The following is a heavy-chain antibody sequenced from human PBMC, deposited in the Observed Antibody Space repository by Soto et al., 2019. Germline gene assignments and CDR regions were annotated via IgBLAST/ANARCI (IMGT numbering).Heavy chain of an antibody. J-gene: IGHJ6*03. D-gene: IGHD5-12*01. CDR1: GDSFNDYY. V-gene: IGHV1-2*04. CDR2: INPNGGVT. Sequence: QVQLVQSGAEVRKPGASVTVSCRSSGDSFNDYYIHWVRQAPGQGFEWMGWINPNGGVTKYAQKFQGWVSMTRDTSIRTVYMQLRRVRSDDTAVYYCGRESGGATAPLDYYFFCVDVWGTGTTVTVSS. CDR3: GRESGGATAPLDYYFFCVDV.